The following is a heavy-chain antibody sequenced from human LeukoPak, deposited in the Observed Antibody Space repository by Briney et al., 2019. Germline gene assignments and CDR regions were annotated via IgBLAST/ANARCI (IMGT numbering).Heavy chain of an antibody. V-gene: IGHV1-2*04. D-gene: IGHD5-18*01. CDR3: ARAGLQLWLAFDY. CDR1: GYTFTGYY. CDR2: INPNSGGT. J-gene: IGHJ4*02. Sequence: ASVKVSCKASGYTFTGYYMHWVRQAPGQGLEWMGWINPNSGGTNYAQKFQGWVTMTRDTSISTAYMELSRLRSDDTAVYYCARAGLQLWLAFDYWGQGTLVTVSS.